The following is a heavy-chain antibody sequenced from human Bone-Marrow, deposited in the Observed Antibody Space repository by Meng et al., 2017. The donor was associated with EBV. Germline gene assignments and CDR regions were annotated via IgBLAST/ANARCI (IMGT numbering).Heavy chain of an antibody. CDR3: AKGGGYYYDSSGFHYDY. D-gene: IGHD3-22*01. CDR2: IYHSGST. CDR1: GGSISSNNW. V-gene: IGHV4-4*02. J-gene: IGHJ4*02. Sequence: QVRLQEPGPGLVKPSGPLSPTCAVSGGSISSNNWWSWVRQPPGKGLECIGEIYHSGSTNYNPSLKSRVTISVDKSKNQFSLKLSSVTAADTAVYYCAKGGGYYYDSSGFHYDYWGQGTLVTVSS.